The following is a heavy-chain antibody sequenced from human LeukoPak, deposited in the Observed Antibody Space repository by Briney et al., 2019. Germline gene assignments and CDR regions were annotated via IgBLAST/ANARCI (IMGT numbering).Heavy chain of an antibody. V-gene: IGHV3-11*01. D-gene: IGHD5-12*01. CDR1: GFTFSDYY. J-gene: IGHJ6*02. Sequence: GGSLRLSCAASGFTFSDYYMSWIRQAPGKGLEWVSYTSSSGSTIYYADSVKGRFTISRDNAKNSLYLQMNSLRAEDTAVYYCARVEGKSGSYYYYYYGMDVWGQGTTVTVSS. CDR2: TSSSGSTI. CDR3: ARVEGKSGSYYYYYYGMDV.